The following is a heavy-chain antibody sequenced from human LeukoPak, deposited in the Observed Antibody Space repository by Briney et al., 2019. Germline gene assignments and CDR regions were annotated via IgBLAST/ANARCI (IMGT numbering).Heavy chain of an antibody. CDR2: IYYSGST. CDR1: GGSISSYY. V-gene: IGHV4-59*01. D-gene: IGHD6-13*01. J-gene: IGHJ4*02. Sequence: SETLSLTCTVSGGSISSYYWSWIRQPPGKGLEWIGYIYYSGSTNYNPSLKSRVTISVDTSKNQFSLKLSSVTAADTAVYYCARGGTRIAAAGKLDYWGQGTLVTVSS. CDR3: ARGGTRIAAAGKLDY.